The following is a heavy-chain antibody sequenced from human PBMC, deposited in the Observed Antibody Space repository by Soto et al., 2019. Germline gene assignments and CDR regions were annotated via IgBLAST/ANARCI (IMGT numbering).Heavy chain of an antibody. CDR1: GFTFSDYY. Sequence: EVQLVESGGGLVQPGGSLRLSCAASGFTFSDYYMDWVRQVPGKGLEWIGRTRNKANSYATEYAASVKGRFSISRDDSKDSMYLQINSLKTEDTAVDYCARDTGGSYDYWGQGALVTVSS. D-gene: IGHD1-26*01. CDR3: ARDTGGSYDY. V-gene: IGHV3-72*01. CDR2: TRNKANSYAT. J-gene: IGHJ4*02.